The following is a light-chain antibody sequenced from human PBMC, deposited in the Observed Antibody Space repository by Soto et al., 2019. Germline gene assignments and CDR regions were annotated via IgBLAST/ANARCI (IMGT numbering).Light chain of an antibody. CDR3: QQDGSSPMYT. J-gene: IGKJ2*01. V-gene: IGKV3-20*01. CDR2: GAS. CDR1: QSVSSSY. Sequence: EIVLTQSPGTLSLSPGERATLSCRASQSVSSSYLAWYQQKPGQAPRLLIYGASGRATGIPDRFRGSGSGTDFTLTISRREPEDFAVYYCQQDGSSPMYTFGQGTKLEIK.